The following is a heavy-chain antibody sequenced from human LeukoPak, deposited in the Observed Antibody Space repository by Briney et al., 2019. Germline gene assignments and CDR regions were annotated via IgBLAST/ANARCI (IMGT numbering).Heavy chain of an antibody. CDR2: ITDDGSDT. D-gene: IGHD6-6*01. CDR3: AKGSRSSRPYYFDW. J-gene: IGHJ4*02. CDR1: GFTFSNYA. Sequence: GGSLRLSCAASGFTFSNYAMSWVRQTPGKGLEWVSAITDDGSDTYHADSVKGRLTISRDNSKSMLYLQMNSLRAEDTAMYYCAKGSRSSRPYYFDWWGQGTLVTVSS. V-gene: IGHV3-23*01.